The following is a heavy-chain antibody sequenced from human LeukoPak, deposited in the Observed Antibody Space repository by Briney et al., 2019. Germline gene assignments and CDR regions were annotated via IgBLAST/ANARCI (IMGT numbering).Heavy chain of an antibody. CDR2: ISGSGGST. CDR3: AKEYSMQTVAANAFDI. D-gene: IGHD6-19*01. Sequence: GGSLRLSCAASGFSFSSYAMSWVRQAPGKGLEWVSAISGSGGSTYYADSVKGRFTISRDNSKNTLYLQMNSLRAEDTAVYYCAKEYSMQTVAANAFDIWGQGTMVTVSS. CDR1: GFSFSSYA. V-gene: IGHV3-23*01. J-gene: IGHJ3*02.